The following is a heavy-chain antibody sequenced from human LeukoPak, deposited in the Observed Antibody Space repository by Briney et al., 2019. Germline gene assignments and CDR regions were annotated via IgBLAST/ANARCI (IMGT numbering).Heavy chain of an antibody. CDR3: ARDFDYYDSSGYYGFDY. CDR1: GFTFSDYY. CDR2: ISSSGSTI. V-gene: IGHV3-11*01. J-gene: IGHJ4*02. D-gene: IGHD3-22*01. Sequence: PGGSLRLSCAASGFTFSDYYMSWIRQAPGKGLEWVSYISSSGSTIYYADSVKGRFTISRDNAKNSLYLQMNSLRAEDTAVYYCARDFDYYDSSGYYGFDYWGQGTLVTVSS.